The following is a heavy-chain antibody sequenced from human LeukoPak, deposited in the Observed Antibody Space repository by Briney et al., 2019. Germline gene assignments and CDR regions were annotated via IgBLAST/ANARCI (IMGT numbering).Heavy chain of an antibody. J-gene: IGHJ6*03. Sequence: PGGSLRLSCAASGFTLSSYWMSWFRQAPGKGLEWVANIKQDGSEKYCVDSVKGRFTISRDNAKNSLYLQMNSRRAEDTAVYYCAREKAIVVVVAVKDYYYMDVWGKGTTVTVSS. CDR3: AREKAIVVVVAVKDYYYMDV. V-gene: IGHV3-7*01. CDR2: IKQDGSEK. D-gene: IGHD2-15*01. CDR1: GFTLSSYW.